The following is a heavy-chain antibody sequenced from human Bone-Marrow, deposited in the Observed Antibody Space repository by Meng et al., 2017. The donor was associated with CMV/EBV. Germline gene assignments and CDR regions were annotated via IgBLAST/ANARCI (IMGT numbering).Heavy chain of an antibody. Sequence: SETLSLTCAVYGGSFSGYYWSWIRQPPGKGLEWIGEINHSGSTNYNPSLKSRVTISVDTSKNQFSLKLSSVTAADTAVYYCARTAVAGTVDYWGQGTLVTVSS. J-gene: IGHJ4*02. CDR3: ARTAVAGTVDY. V-gene: IGHV4-34*01. D-gene: IGHD6-19*01. CDR2: INHSGST. CDR1: GGSFSGYY.